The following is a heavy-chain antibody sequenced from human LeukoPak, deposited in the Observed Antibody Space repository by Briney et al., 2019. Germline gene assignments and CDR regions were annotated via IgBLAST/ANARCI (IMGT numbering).Heavy chain of an antibody. D-gene: IGHD5-24*01. J-gene: IGHJ3*02. V-gene: IGHV3-23*01. CDR1: GFTFSNYD. Sequence: PGGSLRLSCAASGFTFSNYDMHWVRRAPDKGLEWVSTLSPSGADTYYADSVKGRSTIPRDISKNTLYLQMNSLRAEDTAVYYCARRAYNWGAFDIWGQGTMVTVSS. CDR3: ARRAYNWGAFDI. CDR2: LSPSGADT.